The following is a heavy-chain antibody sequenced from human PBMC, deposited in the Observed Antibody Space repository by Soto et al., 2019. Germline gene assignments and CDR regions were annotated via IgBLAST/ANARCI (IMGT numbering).Heavy chain of an antibody. J-gene: IGHJ5*02. D-gene: IGHD5-12*01. V-gene: IGHV3-48*01. CDR2: ISSSSSTI. CDR3: ARDPIEGATIVHWFDP. CDR1: GFTFSSYS. Sequence: GGSLRLSCAASGFTFSSYSMNWVRQAPGKGLEWVSYISSSSSTIYYADSVKGRFTISRDNTKNSLYLQMNSLRAEDTAVYYCARDPIEGATIVHWFDPWGQGTLVTVSS.